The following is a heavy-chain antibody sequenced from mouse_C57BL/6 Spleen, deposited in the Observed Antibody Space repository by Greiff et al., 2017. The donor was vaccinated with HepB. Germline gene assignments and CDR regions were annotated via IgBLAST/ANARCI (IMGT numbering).Heavy chain of an antibody. CDR3: ARRGIYYDYDVRLAY. Sequence: EVQLQQSGPVLAKPGASVKMSCKASGYTFTDYYMNWVKQSHGKSLEWIGVINPYNGGTSYNQKFKGKATLTVDKSSRTAYMELNSLTSEDSAVYYCARRGIYYDYDVRLAYWGQGTLVTVSA. V-gene: IGHV1-19*01. D-gene: IGHD2-4*01. CDR1: GYTFTDYY. CDR2: INPYNGGT. J-gene: IGHJ3*01.